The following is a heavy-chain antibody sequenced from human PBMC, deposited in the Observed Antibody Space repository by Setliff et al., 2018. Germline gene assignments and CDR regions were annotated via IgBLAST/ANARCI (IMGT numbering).Heavy chain of an antibody. D-gene: IGHD3-22*01. CDR3: ASSFDSSSYNYGYSFDI. J-gene: IGHJ3*02. V-gene: IGHV5-51*01. CDR1: GYSFTSYW. Sequence: PGGSLKISCKGSGYSFTSYWIGWVRQMHGKGLEWMGIIYPDDSDTRYSPSFQGQVTVSADTSSSTAFLQWSSLEASDTAMYYCASSFDSSSYNYGYSFDIWGQGTMVTVSS. CDR2: IYPDDSDT.